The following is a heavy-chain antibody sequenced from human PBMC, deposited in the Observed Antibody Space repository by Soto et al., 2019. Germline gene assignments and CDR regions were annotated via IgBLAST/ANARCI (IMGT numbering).Heavy chain of an antibody. CDR1: GFTFSNAW. CDR3: SVLLWFGERTGD. Sequence: GGSLRLSCAASGFTFSNAWMNWVRQAPGKGLEWVGRIKSKTDGGTTDYAAPVKGRFTISRDDSKNTLYPQMNSLKTEDTAVYSCSVLLWFGERTGDWGQGTLVTVSS. J-gene: IGHJ4*02. V-gene: IGHV3-15*07. D-gene: IGHD3-10*01. CDR2: IKSKTDGGTT.